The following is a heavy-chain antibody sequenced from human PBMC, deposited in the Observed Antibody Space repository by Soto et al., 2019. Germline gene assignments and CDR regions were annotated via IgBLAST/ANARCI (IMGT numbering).Heavy chain of an antibody. CDR1: GYTFTNYP. CDR3: ARDRGGVLRALAP. CDR2: ISAYSGST. Sequence: ASVKVSCKTSGYTFTNYPITWVRQAPGQGLEWVGWISAYSGSTNYAQNLQGRVTMTTDTFTSTVYMELRSLRYDDTAVYYCARDRGGVLRALAPWGQETLVTVSS. D-gene: IGHD3-10*01. V-gene: IGHV1-18*04. J-gene: IGHJ5*02.